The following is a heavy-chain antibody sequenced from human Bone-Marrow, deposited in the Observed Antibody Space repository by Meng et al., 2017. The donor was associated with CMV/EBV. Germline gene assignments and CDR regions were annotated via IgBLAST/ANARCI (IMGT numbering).Heavy chain of an antibody. CDR1: GGSISSYY. Sequence: SETLALTCTVSGGSISSYYWSWIRQPPGKGLEWIGYIYYSGSTYYNPSLKSRVTISVDTSKDQFSLKLSSVTAADTAVYYCARPVIYDCWSGYPDGMDVWGQGTTVTVSS. CDR2: IYYSGST. V-gene: IGHV4-59*08. CDR3: ARPVIYDCWSGYPDGMDV. J-gene: IGHJ6*02. D-gene: IGHD3-3*01.